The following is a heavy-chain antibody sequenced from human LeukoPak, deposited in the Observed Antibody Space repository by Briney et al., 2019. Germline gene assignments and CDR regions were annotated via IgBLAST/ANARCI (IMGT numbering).Heavy chain of an antibody. J-gene: IGHJ4*02. D-gene: IGHD3-10*01. CDR2: ISSSGSTI. V-gene: IGHV3-48*03. CDR1: GFTFSSYE. CDR3: ARSMVRGVIIRAFDY. Sequence: GGSLRLSCAASGFTFSSYEMNWVRQAPGKGLEWVSYISSSGSTIYYADSVKGRFTISRDNAKNSLYLQMNSLRAEDTAVYYCARSMVRGVIIRAFDYWGQGTLVTVSS.